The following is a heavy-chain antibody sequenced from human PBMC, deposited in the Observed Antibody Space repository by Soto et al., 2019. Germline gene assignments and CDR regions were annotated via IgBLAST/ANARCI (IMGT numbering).Heavy chain of an antibody. V-gene: IGHV4-34*01. CDR3: ARTYYYGSGSYY. Sequence: SETLSLTCAVYGGSFSGYYWSWIRQPPGKGLEWIGEINHSGSTNYNPSLKSRVTISVDTSKNQFSLKLSSVTAADTAVYYCARTYYYGSGSYYWGQGTLVTVSS. D-gene: IGHD3-10*01. J-gene: IGHJ4*02. CDR2: INHSGST. CDR1: GGSFSGYY.